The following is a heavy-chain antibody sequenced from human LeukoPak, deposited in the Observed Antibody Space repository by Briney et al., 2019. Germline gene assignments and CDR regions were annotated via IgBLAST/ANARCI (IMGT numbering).Heavy chain of an antibody. J-gene: IGHJ4*02. CDR3: VRDEALWRLDY. V-gene: IGHV3-74*03. CDR1: GFTFSNHW. D-gene: IGHD2-21*01. CDR2: ISEGGTNT. Sequence: GGSLRLPCAASGFTFSNHWMHWVRQAPGKGLAWVSRISEGGTNTMYADSVKGRFTISRDNAKNTVYLQMSSLRADDTGVYYCVRDEALWRLDYWGQGTLVTVSS.